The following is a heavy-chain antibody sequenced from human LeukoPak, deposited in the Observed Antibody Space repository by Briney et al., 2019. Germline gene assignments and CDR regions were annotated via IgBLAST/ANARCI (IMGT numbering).Heavy chain of an antibody. D-gene: IGHD3-10*01. CDR3: ARFAQTLKGYYGSGSYFEYYFDY. CDR1: GFTFSSYE. V-gene: IGHV3-48*03. Sequence: PGGSLRLSCAASGFTFSSYEMNWVRQAPGKGLEWVSYISSSGSTIYYADSVKGRFTISRDNAKNSLYLQMNSLRAEDTAVYYCARFAQTLKGYYGSGSYFEYYFDYWGQGTLVTVSS. J-gene: IGHJ4*02. CDR2: ISSSGSTI.